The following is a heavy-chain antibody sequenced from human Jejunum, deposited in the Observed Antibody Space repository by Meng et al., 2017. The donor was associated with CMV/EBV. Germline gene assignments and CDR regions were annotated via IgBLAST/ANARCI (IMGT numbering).Heavy chain of an antibody. CDR2: ISWDGGGT. J-gene: IGHJ4*02. D-gene: IGHD4-11*01. Sequence: AAAGVTFDDYAMHWVRQAPGKGLERVSLISWDGGGTYYADSVKGRFTISRDNSKNSLYLQMNSLRAEDTALYYCAKGDSVTHYFDYWGQGTLVTVSS. CDR1: GVTFDDYA. CDR3: AKGDSVTHYFDY. V-gene: IGHV3-43D*03.